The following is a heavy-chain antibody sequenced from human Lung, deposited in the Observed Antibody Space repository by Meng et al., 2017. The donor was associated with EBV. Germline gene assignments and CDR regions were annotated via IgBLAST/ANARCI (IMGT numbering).Heavy chain of an antibody. CDR1: GGSFSGYD. Sequence: HGHVRQWGAGRLNPTETLSLTCAAEGGSFSGYDWSWIRQPPGKGLEWIGEINHSGSTNYNPSLKSRVTISVDTSKNQFSLKLSSVTAADTAVYYCARALFDYYDSSGYYDYWGQGTLVTVSS. D-gene: IGHD3-22*01. V-gene: IGHV4-34*01. CDR2: INHSGST. J-gene: IGHJ4*02. CDR3: ARALFDYYDSSGYYDY.